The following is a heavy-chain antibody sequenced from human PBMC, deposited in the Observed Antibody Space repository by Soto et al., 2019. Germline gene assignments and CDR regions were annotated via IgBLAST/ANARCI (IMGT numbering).Heavy chain of an antibody. CDR3: ARETITMVRGVIIGTFDY. CDR1: GGSISSGGYY. V-gene: IGHV4-31*03. J-gene: IGHJ4*02. CDR2: TYYSGST. Sequence: PSETLSLTCTVSGGSISSGGYYWSWIRQHPGKGLEWIGYTYYSGSTYYNPSLKSRVTISVDTSKNQFSLKLSSVTAADTAVYYCARETITMVRGVIIGTFDYWGQGTLVTVSS. D-gene: IGHD3-10*01.